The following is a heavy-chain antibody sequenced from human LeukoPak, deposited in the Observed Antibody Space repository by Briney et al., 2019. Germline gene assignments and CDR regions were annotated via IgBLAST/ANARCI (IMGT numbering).Heavy chain of an antibody. CDR2: IIPIFGTA. D-gene: IGHD3-9*01. J-gene: IGHJ4*02. Sequence: ASVKVSCKASGYTFSSYDINWVRQAPGQGLEWMGGIIPIFGTANYAQKFQGRVTITADKSTSTAYMELSSLRSEDTAVYYCARADKYDILTGYPYPFDYWGQGTLVTVSS. V-gene: IGHV1-69*06. CDR3: ARADKYDILTGYPYPFDY. CDR1: GYTFSSYD.